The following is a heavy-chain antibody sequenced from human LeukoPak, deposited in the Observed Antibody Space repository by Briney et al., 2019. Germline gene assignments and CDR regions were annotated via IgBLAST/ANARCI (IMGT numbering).Heavy chain of an antibody. V-gene: IGHV4-59*08. Sequence: SETLSLTCTVSGGSISSYYWSWIRQPPGKGLEWIGYIYYSGSTNYNPSLKSRVTISVDTSKNQFSLKLSSVTAVDTAVYYCARLGSSSWYEFDYWGQGTLVTVSS. J-gene: IGHJ4*02. CDR2: IYYSGST. D-gene: IGHD6-13*01. CDR3: ARLGSSSWYEFDY. CDR1: GGSISSYY.